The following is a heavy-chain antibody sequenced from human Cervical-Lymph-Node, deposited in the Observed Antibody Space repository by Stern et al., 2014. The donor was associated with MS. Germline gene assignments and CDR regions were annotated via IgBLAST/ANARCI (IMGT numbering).Heavy chain of an antibody. J-gene: IGHJ6*02. CDR2: IYPGDSDT. Sequence: VQLVQSGAEVKKPRDSLKISCKGSGYTFSKNWIAWVRQMPGKGLEWMGIIYPGDSDTRYSPSFQGQVTMSADKSINTAHLQWNSLKASDPAIYYCARPPPRRSSSDPNFGLDVWGQGTTVTVSS. V-gene: IGHV5-51*03. CDR3: ARPPPRRSSSDPNFGLDV. CDR1: GYTFSKNW. D-gene: IGHD6-6*01.